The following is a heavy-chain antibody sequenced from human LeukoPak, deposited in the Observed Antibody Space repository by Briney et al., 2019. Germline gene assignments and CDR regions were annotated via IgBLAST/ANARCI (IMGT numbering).Heavy chain of an antibody. CDR2: IYYSGCT. Sequence: SETLSLTCTVSGGSICSGSYYWSWIRQPAGWGLGWIGSIYYSGCTYSNPSLKSRVTISVDTSKNQFSLKLSSVTAADTAVYYCARLGKRRYCSSTSCYGIFYWFDPWGQGTLVTVSS. D-gene: IGHD2-2*01. V-gene: IGHV4-39*07. J-gene: IGHJ5*02. CDR3: ARLGKRRYCSSTSCYGIFYWFDP. CDR1: GGSICSGSYY.